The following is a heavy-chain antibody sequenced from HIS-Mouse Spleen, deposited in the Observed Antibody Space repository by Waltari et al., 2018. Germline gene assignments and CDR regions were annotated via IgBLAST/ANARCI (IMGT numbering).Heavy chain of an antibody. CDR2: IYYSGST. D-gene: IGHD2-21*02. Sequence: QLQLQESGPGLVKPSETLSLTCTVSGRCISSSSYYWGWIRQPPGKGLEWIGSIYYSGSTYYNPSLKSRVTISVDTSKNQFSLKLSSVTAADTAVYYCARKRTASGWFDPWGQGTLVTVSS. CDR3: ARKRTASGWFDP. J-gene: IGHJ5*02. V-gene: IGHV4-39*01. CDR1: GRCISSSSYY.